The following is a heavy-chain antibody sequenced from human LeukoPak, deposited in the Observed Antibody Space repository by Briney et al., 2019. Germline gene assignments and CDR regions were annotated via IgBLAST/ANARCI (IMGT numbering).Heavy chain of an antibody. J-gene: IGHJ6*02. Sequence: PSETLSLTCTVSGGSISSYYWSWIRQPPGKGLEWIGYIYYSGSTNYNPSLKSRVTISVDTSKNQFSLKLSSVTAADTAVYYCARVPVTYDFWSGRPTANLCYYYYGMDVWGQGTTVTVSS. V-gene: IGHV4-59*01. D-gene: IGHD3-3*01. CDR1: GGSISSYY. CDR3: ARVPVTYDFWSGRPTANLCYYYYGMDV. CDR2: IYYSGST.